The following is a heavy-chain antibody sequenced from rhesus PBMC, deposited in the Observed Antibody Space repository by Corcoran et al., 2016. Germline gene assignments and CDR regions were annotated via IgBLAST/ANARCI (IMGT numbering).Heavy chain of an antibody. V-gene: IGHV4-169*02. CDR1: GGSISSSY. CDR3: ARDGGYYGLDS. Sequence: QLQLQESGPGLVKPSETLSVTCAFSGGSISSSYWSWVSQAPGKGLEWIGFIYGSGSSTNYNPSLKSRVTLSVDTAKNQLSRKLSSVTTADTAVYYCARDGGYYGLDSWGQGVVVTVSA. D-gene: IGHD3-34*01. J-gene: IGHJ6*01. CDR2: IYGSGSST.